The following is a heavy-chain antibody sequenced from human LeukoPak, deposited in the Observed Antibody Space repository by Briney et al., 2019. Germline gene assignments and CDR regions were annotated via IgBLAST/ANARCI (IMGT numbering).Heavy chain of an antibody. D-gene: IGHD2-2*01. CDR3: ARDCSSTSCSDDAFDI. CDR2: ISSSSSYI. J-gene: IGHJ3*02. V-gene: IGHV3-21*01. CDR1: GFTFSSYS. Sequence: GGSLRLSCAASGFTFSSYSMNWVRQAPGKGLEWVSSISSSSSYIYYADSVKGRFTISRVNAKNSLYLQMNSLRAEDTAVYYCARDCSSTSCSDDAFDIWGQGTMVTVSS.